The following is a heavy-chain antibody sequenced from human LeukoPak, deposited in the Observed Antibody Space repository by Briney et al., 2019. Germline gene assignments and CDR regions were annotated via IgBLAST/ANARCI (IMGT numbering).Heavy chain of an antibody. Sequence: SETLSLTCTVSGDSISSSSYYWSWIRQPAGKGLEWIGRIYTSGSTNYNPSLKSRVTMSVDTSKNQFSLKLSSVTAADTAVYYCARGRLAYCSSTSCYVGEDYYYGMDVWGQGTTVTVSS. V-gene: IGHV4-61*02. D-gene: IGHD2-2*01. J-gene: IGHJ6*02. CDR2: IYTSGST. CDR3: ARGRLAYCSSTSCYVGEDYYYGMDV. CDR1: GDSISSSSYY.